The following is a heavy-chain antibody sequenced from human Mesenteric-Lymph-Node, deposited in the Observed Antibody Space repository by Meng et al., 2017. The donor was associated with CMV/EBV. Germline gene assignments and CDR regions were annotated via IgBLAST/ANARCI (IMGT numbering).Heavy chain of an antibody. CDR2: ISWDGGST. CDR1: GFTFDDYT. D-gene: IGHD4-11*01. Sequence: GESLKISCAAFGFTFDDYTMHWVRQAPGKGLEWVSLISWDGGSTYYADSVKGRFTISRDNSKNSLYLQMNSLRTEDTALYYCAKAGSSSNLDYWGQGTLVTVSS. CDR3: AKAGSSSNLDY. J-gene: IGHJ4*02. V-gene: IGHV3-43*01.